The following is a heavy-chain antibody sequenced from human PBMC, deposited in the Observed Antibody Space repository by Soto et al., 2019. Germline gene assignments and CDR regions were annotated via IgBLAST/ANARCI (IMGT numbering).Heavy chain of an antibody. D-gene: IGHD3-22*01. CDR3: ARDLFSYYDSSGYYIFDY. CDR1: GGTFSSYA. V-gene: IGHV1-69*13. CDR2: IIPIFGTA. J-gene: IGHJ4*02. Sequence: ASVKVSCKSSGGTFSSYAISWVRQAPGQGLEWMGGIIPIFGTANYAQKFQGRVTITADESTSTAYMELSSLRSGDTAVYYCARDLFSYYDSSGYYIFDYWGQGTLVTVSS.